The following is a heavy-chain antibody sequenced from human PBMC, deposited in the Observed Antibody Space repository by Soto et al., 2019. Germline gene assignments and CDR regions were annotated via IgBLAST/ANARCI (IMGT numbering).Heavy chain of an antibody. CDR1: GCTFSSSS. D-gene: IGHD6-13*01. V-gene: IGHV3-21*05. CDR3: VREPLPGISAAGY. CDR2: ISMTGNSI. Sequence: GGALRLSCAASGCTFSSSSMNWVRHAPGKGLEWLSYISMTGNSIYYADSVKGRFTISRDNAKNSLFLQMNSLRDGDTAVYYCVREPLPGISAAGYWGQGTLVTVSS. J-gene: IGHJ4*02.